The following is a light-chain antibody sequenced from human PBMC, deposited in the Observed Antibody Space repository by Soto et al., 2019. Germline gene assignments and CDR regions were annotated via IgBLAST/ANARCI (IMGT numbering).Light chain of an antibody. CDR3: QQYYGTPLT. CDR2: WAS. Sequence: DIVMTQSPDSLAVSLGERATMACKSSQSVLYSSNNKNYLAWYQQKAGQPPKLLIYWASTRESGVPDRFSGSGSGADFTLTIRSLQAEDVAFYYYQQYYGTPLTFVGGTKVEIK. J-gene: IGKJ4*01. V-gene: IGKV4-1*01. CDR1: QSVLYSSNNKNY.